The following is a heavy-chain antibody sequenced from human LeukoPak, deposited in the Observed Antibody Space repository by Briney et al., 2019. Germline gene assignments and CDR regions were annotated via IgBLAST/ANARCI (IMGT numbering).Heavy chain of an antibody. CDR3: ARAXXXXRYYFDY. J-gene: IGHJ4*02. CDR2: IIPIFGTA. V-gene: IGHV1-69*13. Sequence: SVKVSCKASGGTFSSYAISWVRQAPGRGLEWMGGIIPIFGTANYVQKFQGRLTITADESTSTAYMELSSLRSEDTAVYYCARAXXXXRYYFDYWGQGTLVTVSS. CDR1: GGTFSSYA.